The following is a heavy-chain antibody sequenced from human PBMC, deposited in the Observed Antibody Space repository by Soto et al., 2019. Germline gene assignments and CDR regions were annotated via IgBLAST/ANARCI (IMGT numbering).Heavy chain of an antibody. D-gene: IGHD4-17*01. CDR1: GGSISNYY. Sequence: TLSLTCTVSGGSISNYYWSWIRQPPGKGLEWIGYIYSSGRTNYNPSLKSRVTISVDTSKNQFSLKLSSVTAADTAVYYCARHPTVTEYYFDYWGQGTLVTVSS. J-gene: IGHJ4*02. CDR2: IYSSGRT. CDR3: ARHPTVTEYYFDY. V-gene: IGHV4-59*08.